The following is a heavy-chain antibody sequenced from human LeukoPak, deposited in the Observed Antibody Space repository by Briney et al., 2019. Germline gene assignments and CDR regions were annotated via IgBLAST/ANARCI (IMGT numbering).Heavy chain of an antibody. D-gene: IGHD1-26*01. CDR2: IYYSGST. Sequence: SETLSLTCTVSGGSISSGGYYWSWIRQHPGKGLEWIGYIYYSGSTNYNPSLKSRVTISVDTSKNQFSLKLSSVTAADTAVYYCARDVFGGSYYYGMDVWGQGTTVTVSS. J-gene: IGHJ6*02. CDR3: ARDVFGGSYYYGMDV. V-gene: IGHV4-61*08. CDR1: GGSISSGGYY.